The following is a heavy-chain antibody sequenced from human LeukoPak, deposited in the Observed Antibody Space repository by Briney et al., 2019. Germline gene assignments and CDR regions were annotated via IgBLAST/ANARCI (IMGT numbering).Heavy chain of an antibody. CDR3: ARAGPLRVVKWELPVGSYFDY. D-gene: IGHD1-26*01. CDR1: GGSISSGGYY. CDR2: IYYSGST. Sequence: SETLSLTCTVSGGSISSGGYYWRWIRQHPGKGLEWIGYIYYSGSTYYNPSLESRVTISVDTSKNQFSLKLSSVTAADTAVYYCARAGPLRVVKWELPVGSYFDYWGQGTLVTVSS. J-gene: IGHJ4*02. V-gene: IGHV4-31*03.